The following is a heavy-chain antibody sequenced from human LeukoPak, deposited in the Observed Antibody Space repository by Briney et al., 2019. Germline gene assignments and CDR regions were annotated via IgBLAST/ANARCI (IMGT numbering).Heavy chain of an antibody. J-gene: IGHJ6*02. CDR2: ISSSSSYI. CDR1: GFTFSSYS. V-gene: IGHV3-21*01. CDR3: AKPQTRINYYYYYGMDV. D-gene: IGHD2-21*01. Sequence: GGSLRLSCAASGFTFSSYSMNWVRQAPGKGLEWVSSISSSSSYIYYADSVKGRFTISRDNSKNTLYLQMNSLRAEDTAVYYCAKPQTRINYYYYYGMDVWGQGTTVTVSS.